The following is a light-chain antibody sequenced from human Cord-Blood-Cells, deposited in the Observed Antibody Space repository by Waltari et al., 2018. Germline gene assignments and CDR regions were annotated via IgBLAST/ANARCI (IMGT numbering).Light chain of an antibody. CDR2: QDS. Sequence: SYELTQPPSVSVSPGQTASITCSGDQLGANYACWYQQKPGQSPVLVIYQDSKRPSGSPERFSGSNSGNTATLTISGTQAMDEADYYCQAWDSSTVVFGGGTKLTVL. J-gene: IGLJ2*01. CDR1: QLGANY. V-gene: IGLV3-1*01. CDR3: QAWDSSTVV.